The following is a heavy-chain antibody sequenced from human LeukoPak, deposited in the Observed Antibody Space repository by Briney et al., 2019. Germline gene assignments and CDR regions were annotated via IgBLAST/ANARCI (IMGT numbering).Heavy chain of an antibody. CDR1: GFSFSSYS. CDR2: ISGRTDGP. CDR3: AEDPLGYGGDYEVN. D-gene: IGHD4-23*01. Sequence: PGGSLRLSCAASGFSFSSYSMNWVRQAPGKGLEWVSTISGRTDGPYYADSVKGRFTTSRDNSKNTMYLQINNLRAEDTAVYYWAEDPLGYGGDYEVNWGQGTRVTVSS. V-gene: IGHV3-23*01. J-gene: IGHJ4*02.